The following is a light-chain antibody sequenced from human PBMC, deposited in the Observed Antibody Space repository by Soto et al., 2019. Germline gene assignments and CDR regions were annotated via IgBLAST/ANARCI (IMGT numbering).Light chain of an antibody. Sequence: QSVLTQPPSASGTPGQRVTISCSGSSSNIGRNTVNWYQQLPGTAPKLLIHTNNQRPSGVPDRFSGSQSGTSASLAISGLQSEDEADYYCAAWDDSLNGRVFGGGTKLTVL. J-gene: IGLJ3*02. CDR1: SSNIGRNT. V-gene: IGLV1-44*01. CDR2: TNN. CDR3: AAWDDSLNGRV.